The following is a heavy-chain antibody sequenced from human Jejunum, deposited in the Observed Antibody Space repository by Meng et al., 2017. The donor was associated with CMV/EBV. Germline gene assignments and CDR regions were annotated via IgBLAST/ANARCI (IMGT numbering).Heavy chain of an antibody. CDR1: GITVSSNF. V-gene: IGHV3-53*01. CDR3: ARDYQLLDAFDI. D-gene: IGHD2-2*01. CDR2: TYTDGST. J-gene: IGHJ3*02. Sequence: LSCAASGITVSSNFMSGVRQAPGKGLEWVSVTYTDGSTKFADSVKGRFTISRDNAKNTLYLQMNSLKAEDTAVYYCARDYQLLDAFDIWGQGTLVTVSS.